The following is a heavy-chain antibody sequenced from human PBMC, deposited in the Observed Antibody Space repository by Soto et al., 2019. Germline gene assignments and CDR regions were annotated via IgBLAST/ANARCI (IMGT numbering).Heavy chain of an antibody. V-gene: IGHV3-23*01. D-gene: IGHD3-10*01. J-gene: IGHJ4*02. CDR3: AKDLGFGFGGGSN. CDR1: GFTFSSYA. Sequence: EVQLLESGGGLVQPGGSLRLSCAASGFTFSSYAMSWVRQAPGKGLEWVSAISGSGGSTYYADTVKGRFTISRDNSKNTLYLQMNSLRAEDTAAYYCAKDLGFGFGGGSNWGQGTLVTVSS. CDR2: ISGSGGST.